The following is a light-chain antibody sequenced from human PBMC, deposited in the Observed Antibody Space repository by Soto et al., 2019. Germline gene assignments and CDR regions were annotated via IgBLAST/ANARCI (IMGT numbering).Light chain of an antibody. Sequence: QSVLTQPPSVSGAPGQRVTISCTGSSSNIGAGYDVHWYQQLPGTAPKLLIYGNSNRPSGVPDRFSGSKSGTSASLAITGLQAEDEADYYCHSYDSSLSGAAFGTGTKLTVL. CDR2: GNS. J-gene: IGLJ1*01. V-gene: IGLV1-40*01. CDR3: HSYDSSLSGAA. CDR1: SSNIGAGYD.